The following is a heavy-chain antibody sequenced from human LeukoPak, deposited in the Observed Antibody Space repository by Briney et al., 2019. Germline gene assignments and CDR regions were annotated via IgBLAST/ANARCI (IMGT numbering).Heavy chain of an antibody. V-gene: IGHV3-30-3*01. CDR3: AKAPLYYYDSSGYYYLDAFDI. J-gene: IGHJ3*02. CDR1: GFTFSSYA. D-gene: IGHD3-22*01. CDR2: ISYDGSNK. Sequence: PGGSLRLSCAASGFTFSSYAMHWVRQAPGKGLEWVAVISYDGSNKYYADSVKGRFTISRDNSKNTLYLQMNSLRAEDTAVYYCAKAPLYYYDSSGYYYLDAFDIWGQGTMVTVSS.